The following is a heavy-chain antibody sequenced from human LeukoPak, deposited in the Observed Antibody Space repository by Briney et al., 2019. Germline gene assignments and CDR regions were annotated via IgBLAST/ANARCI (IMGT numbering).Heavy chain of an antibody. V-gene: IGHV3-23*01. J-gene: IGHJ4*02. Sequence: GGSLRLSCAASGFTFSSYAMSWVRQAPGKGLEWVSAISGSGNSTYYADSVKGRFTISRDNFKSTLYLQMNSLRAEDTAVYYCAKDPYCSSTSCYTIGSFDYWGQGTLVTVSS. CDR1: GFTFSSYA. D-gene: IGHD2-2*02. CDR3: AKDPYCSSTSCYTIGSFDY. CDR2: ISGSGNST.